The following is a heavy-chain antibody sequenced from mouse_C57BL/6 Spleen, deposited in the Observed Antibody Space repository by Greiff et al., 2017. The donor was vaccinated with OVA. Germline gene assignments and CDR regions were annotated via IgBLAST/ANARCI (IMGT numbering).Heavy chain of an antibody. D-gene: IGHD2-3*01. Sequence: EVKLVESGAELVRPGASVKLSCTASGFNIKDDYMHWVKQRPEQGLEWIGWIDPENGDTEYASKFQGKATITADTSSNTAYLQLSSLTSEDTAVYYCTTRMELGRVDYWGQGTTLTVSS. V-gene: IGHV14-4*01. CDR2: IDPENGDT. J-gene: IGHJ2*01. CDR3: TTRMELGRVDY. CDR1: GFNIKDDY.